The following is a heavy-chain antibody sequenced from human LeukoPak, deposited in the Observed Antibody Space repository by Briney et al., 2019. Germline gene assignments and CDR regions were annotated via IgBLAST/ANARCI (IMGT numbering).Heavy chain of an antibody. Sequence: GASVKVSCTASGYTFTVYYMHWVRQAPGQGLEWMGWINPNSGGTNYAQKFQGRVTMTRDTSISTAYMELSRLRSDDTAVYYCARTQYSSGWLDYWGQGTLVTVSS. J-gene: IGHJ4*02. CDR1: GYTFTVYY. CDR2: INPNSGGT. CDR3: ARTQYSSGWLDY. V-gene: IGHV1-2*02. D-gene: IGHD6-19*01.